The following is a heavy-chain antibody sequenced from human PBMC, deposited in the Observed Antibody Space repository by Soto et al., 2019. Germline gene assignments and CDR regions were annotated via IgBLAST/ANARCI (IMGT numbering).Heavy chain of an antibody. Sequence: PSETLSLTCTVSGGSISSGGYYWSWIRQHPGKGLEWIRYIYYSGSTYYNPSLKSRVTISVDTSKNQFSLKLSSVTAADTAVYYCARGITMIVVVFDYWGQGTLVTVSS. CDR1: GGSISSGGYY. J-gene: IGHJ4*02. V-gene: IGHV4-31*03. CDR2: IYYSGST. D-gene: IGHD3-22*01. CDR3: ARGITMIVVVFDY.